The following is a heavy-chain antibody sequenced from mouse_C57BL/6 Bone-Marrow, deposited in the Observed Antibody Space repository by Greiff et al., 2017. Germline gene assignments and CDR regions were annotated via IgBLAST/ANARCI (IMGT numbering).Heavy chain of an antibody. J-gene: IGHJ3*01. CDR1: GYTFTSYW. CDR2: IYPGSGST. D-gene: IGHD3-2*02. Sequence: QVQLQQSGAELVKPGASVKMSCKASGYTFTSYWITWVKQRPGQGLEWIGDIYPGSGSTNYNEKFKSKATLTVDTSSSTAYMQLSSLTSEDSAVYYCARYGAQATSWCADWGQGTLVTVSA. V-gene: IGHV1-55*01. CDR3: ARYGAQATSWCAD.